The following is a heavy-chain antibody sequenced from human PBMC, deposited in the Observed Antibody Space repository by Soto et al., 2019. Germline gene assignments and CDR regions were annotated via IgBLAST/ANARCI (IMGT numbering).Heavy chain of an antibody. CDR2: IYYSGRT. D-gene: IGHD6-6*01. Sequence: PSETLSLTCTVSGGSANSDYYYWTWIRQPPGKGLEWIGYIYYSGRTNYNPSLKSRVTISVDASRNQFSLKLSSVTAADTAVFYRAREYSNSPEAFDLWGQGTLVTVSS. CDR1: GGSANSDYYY. CDR3: AREYSNSPEAFDL. J-gene: IGHJ4*02. V-gene: IGHV4-61*01.